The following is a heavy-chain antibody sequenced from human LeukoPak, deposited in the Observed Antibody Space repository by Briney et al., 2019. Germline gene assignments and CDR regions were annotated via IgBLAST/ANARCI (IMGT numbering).Heavy chain of an antibody. CDR3: AKPNWNYISDYFDY. D-gene: IGHD1-7*01. Sequence: GGSLRLSCAAFGFTFSTYAMSWVRQAPGKGLEWVSLISDGGGDTYYADSVKGRFTISRDNSKNTLYLQMNSLRADDSAVYYCAKPNWNYISDYFDYWGQGTLVTVSS. CDR2: ISDGGGDT. V-gene: IGHV3-23*01. J-gene: IGHJ4*02. CDR1: GFTFSTYA.